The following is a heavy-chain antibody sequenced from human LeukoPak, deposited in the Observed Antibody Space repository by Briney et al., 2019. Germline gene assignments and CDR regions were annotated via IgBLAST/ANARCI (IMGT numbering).Heavy chain of an antibody. CDR1: GGSISSYY. CDR2: INHSGST. V-gene: IGHV4-34*01. Sequence: PSETLSLTCTVSGGSISSYYWSWIRQPPGKGLEWIGEINHSGSTNYNPSLKSRVTISVDTSKNQFSLKLSSVTAADTAVYYCARGRTVVTTYYFDYWGQGTLVTVSS. CDR3: ARGRTVVTTYYFDY. D-gene: IGHD2-15*01. J-gene: IGHJ4*02.